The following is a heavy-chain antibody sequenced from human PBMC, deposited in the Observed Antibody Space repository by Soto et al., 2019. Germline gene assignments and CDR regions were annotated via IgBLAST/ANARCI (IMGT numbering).Heavy chain of an antibody. CDR2: INVYNGNT. Sequence: ASVKVSCKASGYTFTNYGISWVRQAPGQGLEWMGWINVYNGNTKYAQKVQGRVTMTTDTSTSTAYMELRSLRSDDTAVYYCARGVVSGTYYNQYNLLDPWGQGTLVTVSS. CDR1: GYTFTNYG. V-gene: IGHV1-18*01. D-gene: IGHD3-10*01. CDR3: ARGVVSGTYYNQYNLLDP. J-gene: IGHJ5*02.